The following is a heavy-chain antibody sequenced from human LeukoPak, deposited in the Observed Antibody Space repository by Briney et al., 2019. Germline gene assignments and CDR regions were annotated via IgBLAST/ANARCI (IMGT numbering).Heavy chain of an antibody. CDR2: INPSGGST. V-gene: IGHV1-46*01. Sequence: ASVKVSCKASGYTFTSYYMHWVRQAPGQGLEWMGIINPSGGSTSYAQKFQGRVTMTRDTSTSTVYMELSSLRSEDTAVYYCARVGAPLLRYFDWLSNFDWWGQGTLVTVSS. CDR3: ARVGAPLLRYFDWLSNFDW. CDR1: GYTFTSYY. J-gene: IGHJ4*02. D-gene: IGHD3-9*01.